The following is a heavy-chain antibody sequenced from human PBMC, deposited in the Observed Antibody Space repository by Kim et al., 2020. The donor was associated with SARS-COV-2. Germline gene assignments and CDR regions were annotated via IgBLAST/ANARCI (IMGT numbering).Heavy chain of an antibody. D-gene: IGHD6-19*01. CDR3: AKDGGGWYTSGWYYFDL. Sequence: GGSLRLSCAASGFTFDNYAMSWVRQAPGKGLEWVSSTSGSGSNTYYADSVKGRFTLSRDNSRNTLYLQMNSLRAEDTAIYYCAKDGGGWYTSGWYYFDLWGQGILVTVSS. CDR2: TSGSGSNT. J-gene: IGHJ4*02. CDR1: GFTFDNYA. V-gene: IGHV3-23*01.